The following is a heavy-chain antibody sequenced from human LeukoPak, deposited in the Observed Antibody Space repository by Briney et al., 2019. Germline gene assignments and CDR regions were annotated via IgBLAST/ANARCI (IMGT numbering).Heavy chain of an antibody. Sequence: ASVKVSCTASGYTFTGYYMHWVRQAPGQGLEWMGWINPNSGGTNYAQKFQGWVTMTRDTSISTAYMELSRLRSDDTAVCYCARDRSSVWGSYRDAFDIWGQGTMVTVSS. D-gene: IGHD3-16*02. CDR3: ARDRSSVWGSYRDAFDI. V-gene: IGHV1-2*04. CDR1: GYTFTGYY. CDR2: INPNSGGT. J-gene: IGHJ3*02.